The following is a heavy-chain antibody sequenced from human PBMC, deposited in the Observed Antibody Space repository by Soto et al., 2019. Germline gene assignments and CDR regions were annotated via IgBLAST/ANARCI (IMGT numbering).Heavy chain of an antibody. CDR2: IYWDDDK. D-gene: IGHD3-10*01. CDR3: AHRDGCGEFDS. Sequence: QITLKESGPPLVKPTQTLTLTCTFSGFSLTTSGVGVGWVRQPPGKALEWLALIYWDDDKRYSPPLKSRLTLTKDTPRNPVVLTMTNVDPVDTATYSCAHRDGCGEFDSWGQVTMVTVSS. J-gene: IGHJ5*01. V-gene: IGHV2-5*02. CDR1: GFSLTTSGVG.